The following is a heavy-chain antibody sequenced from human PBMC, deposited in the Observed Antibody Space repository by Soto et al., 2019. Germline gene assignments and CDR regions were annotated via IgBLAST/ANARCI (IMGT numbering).Heavy chain of an antibody. Sequence: PSETLSLTCTVSGGSISSYYWSWIRQPAGKGLEWIGRIYTSGSTNYNPSLKSRVTMSVDTSKNQFSLKLSSVTAADTAVYYCARVFREDYYDSSGYYHPLDYWGQGTLVTVS. CDR3: ARVFREDYYDSSGYYHPLDY. D-gene: IGHD3-22*01. CDR2: IYTSGST. V-gene: IGHV4-4*07. CDR1: GGSISSYY. J-gene: IGHJ4*02.